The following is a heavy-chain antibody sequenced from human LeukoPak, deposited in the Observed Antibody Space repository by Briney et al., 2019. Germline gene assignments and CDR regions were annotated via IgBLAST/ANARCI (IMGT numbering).Heavy chain of an antibody. J-gene: IGHJ4*02. CDR1: GFTLSSYD. D-gene: IGHD6-13*01. Sequence: GGSLRLSCAASGFTLSSYDMHWVRQPPGKGLEWVSGIDIPGNTYYPDSVKGRFTMSRESAKNSLYLQMNSLRAGDTAVYFCAKDSGSSWFGGDSKWGQGTLVTVSS. V-gene: IGHV3-13*01. CDR3: AKDSGSSWFGGDSK. CDR2: IDIPGNT.